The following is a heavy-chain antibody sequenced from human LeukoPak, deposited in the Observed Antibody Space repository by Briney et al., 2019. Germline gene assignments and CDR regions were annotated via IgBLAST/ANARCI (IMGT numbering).Heavy chain of an antibody. V-gene: IGHV4-39*07. J-gene: IGHJ4*02. CDR2: IYYSGCT. Sequence: PSETLSLTCTVSGGSISSSSYYWGWIRQPPGKGLEWIGSIYYSGCTYYNPSLKSRVTISVDTSKNQFSLKLSSVTAADTAVYYCASLEESGPPHFDYWGQGTLVTVSS. D-gene: IGHD3-3*01. CDR3: ASLEESGPPHFDY. CDR1: GGSISSSSYY.